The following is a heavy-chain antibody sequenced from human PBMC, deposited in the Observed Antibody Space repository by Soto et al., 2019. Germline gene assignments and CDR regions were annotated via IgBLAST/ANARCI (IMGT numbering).Heavy chain of an antibody. V-gene: IGHV3-64*01. CDR1: GFTFSSYG. Sequence: EVQLVESGGGLVLPGGSLRLSCAASGFTFSSYGMHWVRQAPGKGLECVSDITSNGGNTDYANSVKGRFTISRDNSKNTRYLQMGIMRAEDMAVSDCTRRIPFGNGVDVWGEGATVTVAS. CDR3: TRRIPFGNGVDV. J-gene: IGHJ6*04. CDR2: ITSNGGNT. D-gene: IGHD2-21*01.